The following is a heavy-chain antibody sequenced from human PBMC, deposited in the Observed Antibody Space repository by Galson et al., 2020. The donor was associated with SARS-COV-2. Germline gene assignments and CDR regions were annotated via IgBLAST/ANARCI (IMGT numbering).Heavy chain of an antibody. CDR3: ARDPSYYDILTAFYYYNGMGV. D-gene: IGHD3-9*01. CDR2: ISAYNGNT. CDR1: GYASTNYG. V-gene: IGHV1-18*01. Sequence: KISCKASGYASTNYGISWVRQAPGQGLEWMGWISAYNGNTNYAQKFQGRVTMTADTSTKIVYMELRSLRSDDTAVYFCARDPSYYDILTAFYYYNGMGVWGQGTTVTVSS. J-gene: IGHJ6*02.